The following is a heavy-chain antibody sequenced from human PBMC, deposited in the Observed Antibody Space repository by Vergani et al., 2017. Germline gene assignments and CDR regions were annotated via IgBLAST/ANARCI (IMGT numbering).Heavy chain of an antibody. CDR3: AKRVIANYYMDV. D-gene: IGHD2-21*01. V-gene: IGHV3-30*02. Sequence: QVQLVESGGGVVQPGGSLRLSCAASGFTFSNYGMHWVRQAPGKGLEWVAFIRYDGSKKYYADSVKGRFTISRDNSKNTLYLQMNSLRAEDTAVYYCAKRVIANYYMDVWGTGTTVTASS. CDR2: IRYDGSKK. CDR1: GFTFSNYG. J-gene: IGHJ6*03.